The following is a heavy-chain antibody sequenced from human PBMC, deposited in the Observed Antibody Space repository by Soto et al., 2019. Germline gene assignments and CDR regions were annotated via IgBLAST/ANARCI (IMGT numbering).Heavy chain of an antibody. J-gene: IGHJ3*02. CDR2: IKSKTDGGTT. Sequence: GGSLRLSCAASGFTFSSYAMSWVRQAPGKGLEWVGRIKSKTDGGTTDYAAPVKGRFTISRDDSKNTLYLQMNSLKTEDTAVYYCTTASSSAIDAFDIWGQGTMVTVSS. CDR1: GFTFSSYA. CDR3: TTASSSAIDAFDI. D-gene: IGHD6-6*01. V-gene: IGHV3-15*01.